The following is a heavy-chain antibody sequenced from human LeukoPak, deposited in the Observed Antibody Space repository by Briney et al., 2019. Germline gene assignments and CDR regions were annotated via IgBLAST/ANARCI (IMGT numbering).Heavy chain of an antibody. V-gene: IGHV3-23*01. CDR2: ISGSGGRT. CDR3: ARGEVATTYYYGMDV. Sequence: PGGSLRLSCAASGFTFSSYAMSWVRQAPGKGLEWVSGISGSGGRTYYADSVKGRFTISRDNAKNSLFLQMDSPRADDTAVYYCARGEVATTYYYGMDVWGQGTTVTVSS. J-gene: IGHJ6*02. D-gene: IGHD5-12*01. CDR1: GFTFSSYA.